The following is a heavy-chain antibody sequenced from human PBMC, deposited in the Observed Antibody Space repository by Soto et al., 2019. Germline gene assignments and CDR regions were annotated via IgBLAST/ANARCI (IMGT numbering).Heavy chain of an antibody. Sequence: PSETLSLTCTVSGSSISSSSYYWGWIRQSPGKGLEWIGSIYYSGSTYYNPSLKSRVTISVDTSKNQFSLKLSSVTAADTAVYYCARHGYYDSSGYYYDDFDYWGQGTLVTVSS. J-gene: IGHJ4*02. D-gene: IGHD3-22*01. CDR1: GSSISSSSYY. CDR3: ARHGYYDSSGYYYDDFDY. CDR2: IYYSGST. V-gene: IGHV4-39*01.